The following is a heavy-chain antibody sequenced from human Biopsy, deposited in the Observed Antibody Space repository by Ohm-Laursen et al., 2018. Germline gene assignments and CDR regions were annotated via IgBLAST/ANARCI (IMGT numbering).Heavy chain of an antibody. Sequence: ASVKVSCKASGYTFTDYYVHWVRQAPGHGLEWMGWIDTINGGARYAQKFQGRVTMTRDTFISTAYMELGRLTSDDTAVYYCARERDPWGQGTLVTVSS. CDR3: ARERDP. J-gene: IGHJ5*02. CDR1: GYTFTDYY. CDR2: IDTINGGA. V-gene: IGHV1-2*02.